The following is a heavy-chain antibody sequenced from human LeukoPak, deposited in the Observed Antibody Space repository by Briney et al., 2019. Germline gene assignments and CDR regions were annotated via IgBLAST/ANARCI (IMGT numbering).Heavy chain of an antibody. D-gene: IGHD4-17*01. CDR2: INHSGST. CDR1: GGSFSGYY. J-gene: IGHJ5*02. Sequence: SETLSLTCAVYGGSFSGYYWSWIRQPPGKGLEWIGEINHSGSTNYNPSLKSRVTISVDTSKNQFSLKLSSVTAADTAVYYCARGRFRPTATSWFDPWGQGTLVTVSS. V-gene: IGHV4-34*01. CDR3: ARGRFRPTATSWFDP.